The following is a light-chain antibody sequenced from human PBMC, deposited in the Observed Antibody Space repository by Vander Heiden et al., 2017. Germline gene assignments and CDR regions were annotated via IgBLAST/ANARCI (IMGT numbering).Light chain of an antibody. J-gene: IGLJ3*02. Sequence: SYVLTQSPSVSVATGKTASITCGGNNMGRISVHWYQQKSGQAPVVVVYDDTDRPPGIPERCSGANSGNTATLTISRVEAGDEADYYCQVWDSSSDQVVFGGGTKLTVL. CDR3: QVWDSSSDQVV. CDR1: NMGRIS. V-gene: IGLV3-21*03. CDR2: DDT.